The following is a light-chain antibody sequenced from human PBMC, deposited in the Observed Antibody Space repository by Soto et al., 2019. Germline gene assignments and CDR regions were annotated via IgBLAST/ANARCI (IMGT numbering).Light chain of an antibody. V-gene: IGKV1-13*02. Sequence: QLTQSPSSLSASVGDRVTIPCRASQDISTSLAWYQQKPGKPPKLLIYDASTLESGVPSRFSGRGSGTDFTLTISSLQPEDFATYFCQQFQAYPLTFGGGTKVAIK. CDR2: DAS. CDR1: QDISTS. J-gene: IGKJ4*01. CDR3: QQFQAYPLT.